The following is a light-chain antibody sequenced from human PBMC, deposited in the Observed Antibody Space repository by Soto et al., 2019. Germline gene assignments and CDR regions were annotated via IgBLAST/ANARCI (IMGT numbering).Light chain of an antibody. V-gene: IGKV3-11*01. CDR1: QGVSTF. J-gene: IGKJ1*01. Sequence: EIVLTHSPATLSLSPWERATLSLRASQGVSTFLAWYQHKPGQAPRLLIYDASNRATGIPDRFRGSGSGTDFTLTISSLEPEDFALYYCQQGTDWPPGTFGQGTKVDIK. CDR3: QQGTDWPPGT. CDR2: DAS.